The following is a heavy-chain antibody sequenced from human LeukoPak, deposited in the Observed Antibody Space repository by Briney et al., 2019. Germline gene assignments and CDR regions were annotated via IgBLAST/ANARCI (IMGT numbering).Heavy chain of an antibody. CDR1: GGSISSYY. CDR3: ARGVGSSSWYWFDP. V-gene: IGHV4-4*07. Sequence: PSETLSLTCTVSGGSISSYYWSWIRQPAGKGLEWIGRIYTSGSTNYNPSLKSRVTMSVDTSKNQFSLKLSSVTAPDTAVYYCARGVGSSSWYWFDPWGQGTLVTVSS. J-gene: IGHJ5*02. CDR2: IYTSGST. D-gene: IGHD6-13*01.